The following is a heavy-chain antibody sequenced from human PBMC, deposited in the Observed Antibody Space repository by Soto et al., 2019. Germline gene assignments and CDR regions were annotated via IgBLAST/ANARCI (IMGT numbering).Heavy chain of an antibody. CDR3: AKDFLWFGELLSYVYYHDGMDV. CDR2: ISYDGSNK. V-gene: IGHV3-30*18. Sequence: GGSLRLSCAASGFTFSSYGMHWVRQAPGKGLEWVAVISYDGSNKYYADSVKGRFTISRDNSKNTLYLQMNSLRAEDTAVYYCAKDFLWFGELLSYVYYHDGMDVWGQGTTVTVSS. D-gene: IGHD3-10*01. J-gene: IGHJ6*02. CDR1: GFTFSSYG.